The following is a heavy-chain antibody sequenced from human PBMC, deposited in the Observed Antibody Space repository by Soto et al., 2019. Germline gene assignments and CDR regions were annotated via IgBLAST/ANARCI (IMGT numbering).Heavy chain of an antibody. CDR3: VDVSPYARDWYGGTEYFQH. J-gene: IGHJ1*01. D-gene: IGHD3-10*01. V-gene: IGHV2-5*01. CDR1: GFSLTTPGVG. Sequence: QITLKESGPTLVNPTQTLTLTCTFSGFSLTTPGVGVGWVRQPPGKALEWLALIFWNDDKRYSPSLKRRLTITKDTSSNQVVLAVTSMDPGDTATYYCVDVSPYARDWYGGTEYFQHWGQGTLVTVSS. CDR2: IFWNDDK.